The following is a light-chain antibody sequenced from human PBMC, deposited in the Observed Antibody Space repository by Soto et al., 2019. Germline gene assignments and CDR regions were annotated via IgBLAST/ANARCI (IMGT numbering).Light chain of an antibody. CDR3: HQYYTTPWT. V-gene: IGKV4-1*01. CDR2: WAS. CDR1: QRVLYSSNKKNY. Sequence: DIVMTQSPDSLAVSLGERATINCKSSQRVLYSSNKKNYLALYQKKPGQPPKVLIYWASTRESGVTDRFSGSGSGTDFTLTISSLQAEDVALYYCHQYYTTPWTFGQGTKVEVK. J-gene: IGKJ1*01.